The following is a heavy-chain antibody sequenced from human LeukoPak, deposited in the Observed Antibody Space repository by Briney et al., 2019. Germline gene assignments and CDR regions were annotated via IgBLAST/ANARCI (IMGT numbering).Heavy chain of an antibody. V-gene: IGHV4-4*02. D-gene: IGHD6-19*01. CDR1: GFTFSSYW. CDR3: ARSDSSGTGAFDI. CDR2: IYHSGST. J-gene: IGHJ3*02. Sequence: GSLRLSCAASGFTFSSYWMNWLRQPPGKGLEWIGEIYHSGSTNYNPSLKSRVTISVDKSKNQFSLKLSSVTAADTAVYYCARSDSSGTGAFDIWGQGTMVTVSS.